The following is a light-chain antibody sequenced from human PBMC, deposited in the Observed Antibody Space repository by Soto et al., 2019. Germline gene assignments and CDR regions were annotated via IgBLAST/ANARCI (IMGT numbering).Light chain of an antibody. V-gene: IGLV7-46*01. CDR2: DTD. J-gene: IGLJ3*02. Sequence: QTVVTQEPSLTVSPGGTVTFTCGASTGTVTTSHYPYWFQQKPGQAPRTLIYDTDNKHSWTPARFSGSLVGGKPALTLSGAQPEDEADIYCSLSYSGLRVFGGGTKLTVL. CDR1: TGTVTTSHY. CDR3: SLSYSGLRV.